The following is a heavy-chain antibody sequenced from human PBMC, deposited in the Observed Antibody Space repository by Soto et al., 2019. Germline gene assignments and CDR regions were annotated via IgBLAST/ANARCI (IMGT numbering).Heavy chain of an antibody. D-gene: IGHD6-19*01. CDR2: ISYDGSNK. CDR1: GFTFSSYG. J-gene: IGHJ6*02. Sequence: PVGSLRLSCAASGFTFSSYGMHWVRQAPGKGLEWVAVISYDGSNKYYADSVKGRFTISRDNSKNTLYLQMNSLRAEDTAVYYCAKVAVAGKGARQYYYYYGMDVWGQGTTVTVSS. V-gene: IGHV3-30*18. CDR3: AKVAVAGKGARQYYYYYGMDV.